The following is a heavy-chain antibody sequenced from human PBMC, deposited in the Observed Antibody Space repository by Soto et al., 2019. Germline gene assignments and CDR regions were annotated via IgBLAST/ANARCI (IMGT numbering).Heavy chain of an antibody. J-gene: IGHJ2*01. V-gene: IGHV3-13*01. CDR3: ARVAPGWYFDL. CDR2: IGTGGDT. D-gene: IGHD5-12*01. Sequence: EVQLVESGGGLVQPGGSLSLSCAASGFTFSSHDMHWVRQAAGKGLEWVSAIGTGGDTYYQDSVKGRFSISREDFKNSLFLQMNNLGDGDTAVYYCARVAPGWYFDLWGRGTQVFVSS. CDR1: GFTFSSHD.